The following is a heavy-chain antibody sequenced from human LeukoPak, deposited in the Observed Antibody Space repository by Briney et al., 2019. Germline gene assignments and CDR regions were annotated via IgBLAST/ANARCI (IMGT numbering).Heavy chain of an antibody. V-gene: IGHV3-23*01. CDR2: IGGSGTST. CDR1: GFTFSSYG. D-gene: IGHD1-26*01. Sequence: GGSLRLSCAASGFTFSSYGMSWVRQAPGKGLEWVSAIGGSGTSTHYADSVKGRFTISRDNSKNTLYLQMNSLRAEDTAVYYCAKLVGATDYWGQGTLVTISS. J-gene: IGHJ4*02. CDR3: AKLVGATDY.